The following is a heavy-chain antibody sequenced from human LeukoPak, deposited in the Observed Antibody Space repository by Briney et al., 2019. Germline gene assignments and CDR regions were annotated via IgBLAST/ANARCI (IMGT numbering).Heavy chain of an antibody. CDR1: GFTFDDYA. J-gene: IGHJ4*02. CDR2: ISYNGGFI. Sequence: GRSLRLSCAGSGFTFDDYAMHWVRQAPGKGLEWLSIISYNGGFIDYADSVKGRFTISRDNAKNSLYLQLDSLRAKDTAIYYCAKVRGKYSSHFFFDYWGQGTLVAVSS. V-gene: IGHV3-9*01. D-gene: IGHD6-19*01. CDR3: AKVRGKYSSHFFFDY.